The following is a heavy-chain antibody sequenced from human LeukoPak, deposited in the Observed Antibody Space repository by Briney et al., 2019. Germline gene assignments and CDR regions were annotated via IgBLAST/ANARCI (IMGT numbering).Heavy chain of an antibody. D-gene: IGHD2-2*01. V-gene: IGHV1-69*05. CDR2: IIPIFGTA. CDR3: AREDCSSTSCYGNYYMDV. J-gene: IGHJ6*03. Sequence: ASVKVSCKASGGTFSSYAISWVRQAPGQGLEWMGGIIPIFGTANYAQKFQGRVTITTDESTSTAYMELSSLRSGDTAVYYCAREDCSSTSCYGNYYMDVWGKGTTVTVSS. CDR1: GGTFSSYA.